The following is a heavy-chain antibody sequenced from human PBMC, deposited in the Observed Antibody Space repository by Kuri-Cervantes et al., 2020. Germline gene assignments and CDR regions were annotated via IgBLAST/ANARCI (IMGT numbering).Heavy chain of an antibody. CDR1: GFTFSSYA. Sequence: GESLKISCAASGFTFSSYAMHWVRQAPGKGLEWVAVISYDGSNKYYADSVKGRFTISRDNAKNSLYLQMNSLRAEDTAVYYCARVTSGALDIWGQGTMVTVSS. V-gene: IGHV3-30-3*01. CDR2: ISYDGSNK. J-gene: IGHJ3*02. CDR3: ARVTSGALDI.